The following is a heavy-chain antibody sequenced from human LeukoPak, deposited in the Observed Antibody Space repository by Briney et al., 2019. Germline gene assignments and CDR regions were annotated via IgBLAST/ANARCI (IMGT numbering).Heavy chain of an antibody. V-gene: IGHV4-4*09. CDR1: RGSISTYY. CDR2: ISTSGST. Sequence: PSETLSLTCTISRGSISTYYWSWIRQPPGKGLEWIGYISTSGSTNYNPSLKSRVTISVDTSKNQFSLNLSSVTAADTAVYYCARSRTTGTTGYFDYWGQGTLVTVSS. D-gene: IGHD1-1*01. CDR3: ARSRTTGTTGYFDY. J-gene: IGHJ4*02.